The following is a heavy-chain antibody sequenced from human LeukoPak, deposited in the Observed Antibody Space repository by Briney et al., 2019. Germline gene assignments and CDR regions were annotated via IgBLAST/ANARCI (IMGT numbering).Heavy chain of an antibody. CDR3: ARGRGIAL. V-gene: IGHV3-7*01. J-gene: IGHJ4*02. CDR1: GFALSNFW. CDR2: IEDDGNKK. Sequence: GESLRLSCATSGFALSNFWMNWVRQAPGKGLEWVANIEDDGNKKNYVDSVKGRFTISRDNVKNSIYLQMNSLRADDTAVYYCARGRGIALWGQGTLVAVSS. D-gene: IGHD6-13*01.